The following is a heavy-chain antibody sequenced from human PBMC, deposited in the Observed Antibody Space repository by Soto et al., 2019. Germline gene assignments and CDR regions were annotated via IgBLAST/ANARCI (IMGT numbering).Heavy chain of an antibody. CDR1: GGTFSSYA. CDR3: ARDPPPPDY. CDR2: ISANFGNT. J-gene: IGHJ4*02. V-gene: IGHV1-18*01. Sequence: ASVKVSCKASGGTFSSYAISWVRQAPGQGLEWMGWISANFGNTNYAQKLQGRVTMTTDTSTSTAYMELRSLRSDDTAVYYCARDPPPPDYWGQGTLVTVSS.